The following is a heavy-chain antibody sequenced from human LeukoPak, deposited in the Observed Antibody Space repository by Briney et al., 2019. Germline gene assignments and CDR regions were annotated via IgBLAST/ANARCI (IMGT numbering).Heavy chain of an antibody. CDR1: GGSISSSSYY. J-gene: IGHJ4*02. CDR3: ATLGFSSGYYYYFDH. D-gene: IGHD3-22*01. CDR2: IYYSGST. V-gene: IGHV4-39*07. Sequence: SETLSLTCTVSGGSISSSSYYWGWIRQPPGKGLEWIGSIYYSGSTYYNPSLKSRVTISVDTSKNQFSLKLSTVTAADTAVYYCATLGFSSGYYYYFDHWGQGTLVTVSS.